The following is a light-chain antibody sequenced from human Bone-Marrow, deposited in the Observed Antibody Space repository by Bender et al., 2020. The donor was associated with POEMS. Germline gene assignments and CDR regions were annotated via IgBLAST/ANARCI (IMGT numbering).Light chain of an antibody. Sequence: QSALTQPASVSGSPGQSITISCTGTSSDVGAYNHVSWYQQHPGKLPTFIIYEVNIRPSGVSSRFSGSKSGNTASLTISGLQAEDEADYYCCSYTTKKIYVFGTGTKVTVL. J-gene: IGLJ1*01. CDR1: SSDVGAYNH. CDR3: CSYTTKKIYV. V-gene: IGLV2-14*01. CDR2: EVN.